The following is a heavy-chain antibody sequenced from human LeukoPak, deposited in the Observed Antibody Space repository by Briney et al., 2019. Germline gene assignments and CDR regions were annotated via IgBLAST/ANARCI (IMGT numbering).Heavy chain of an antibody. CDR1: GGTFSSYA. J-gene: IGHJ6*03. D-gene: IGHD6-13*01. CDR3: ARDSRSIWYRGYYYYYYMDV. CDR2: IIPIFGTA. V-gene: IGHV1-69*05. Sequence: SVKVSCKASGGTFSSYAISWVRQAPGQGLEWMGGIIPIFGTANYAQKFQGRVTITTDESTSTAYMELSSLRSEDTAVYYCARDSRSIWYRGYYYYYYMDVWGKGTTVTVSS.